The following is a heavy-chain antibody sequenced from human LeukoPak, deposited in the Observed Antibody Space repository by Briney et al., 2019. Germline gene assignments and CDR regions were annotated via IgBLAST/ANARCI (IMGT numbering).Heavy chain of an antibody. J-gene: IGHJ3*02. V-gene: IGHV1-8*01. CDR2: MNPNSGNT. Sequence: ASVKVSCKASVYTFASYDINWVRQATGQGPEWMGWMNPNSGNTGYAQKFQGPVNMTRNTSISTAYRELSRLRSGHTAVYHGARTPPRAFDIWGQGTMVTVSS. D-gene: IGHD1-14*01. CDR1: VYTFASYD. CDR3: ARTPPRAFDI.